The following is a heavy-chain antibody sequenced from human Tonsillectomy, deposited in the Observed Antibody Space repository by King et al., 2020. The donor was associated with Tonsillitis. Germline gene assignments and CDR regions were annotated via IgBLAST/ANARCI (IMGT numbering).Heavy chain of an antibody. Sequence: QLVESGGGLVQPGGSLRLSCAVSGFSISTNWMHWVRQVPGKGLVGVSRTKDDGTGTSYADSVKGRFTISRANARNTVYLEMTSLRAEDTAVYYCATVFDYWGQGTLVTVSS. J-gene: IGHJ4*02. CDR3: ATVFDY. V-gene: IGHV3-74*01. CDR1: GFSISTNW. CDR2: TKDDGTGT.